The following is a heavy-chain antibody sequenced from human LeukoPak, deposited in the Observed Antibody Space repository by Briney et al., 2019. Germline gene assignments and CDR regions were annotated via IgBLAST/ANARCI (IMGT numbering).Heavy chain of an antibody. D-gene: IGHD1-26*01. V-gene: IGHV4-34*01. Sequence: PSETLSLTCAVCGGSFSGYYWSWIRQPPGKGLEWIGEINHSGSTNYNPSLKSRVTISVDTSKNQFSLKLSSVTAADTAVYYCARVPSKVGAILFDYWGQGTLVTVSS. CDR3: ARVPSKVGAILFDY. J-gene: IGHJ4*02. CDR2: INHSGST. CDR1: GGSFSGYY.